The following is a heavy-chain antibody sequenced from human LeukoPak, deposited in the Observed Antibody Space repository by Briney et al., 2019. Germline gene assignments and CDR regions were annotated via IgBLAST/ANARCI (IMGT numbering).Heavy chain of an antibody. J-gene: IGHJ4*02. D-gene: IGHD3-22*01. CDR1: GGSISSSSYY. CDR3: ARGPRTYYYDSSGSTPFDY. Sequence: SETLSLTCTVSGGSISSSSYYWGWIRQPPGKGLEWIGSIYYSGSTYYNPSLKSRVTISVDTSKNQFSLKLSSVTAADTAVYYCARGPRTYYYDSSGSTPFDYWGQGTLVTVSS. CDR2: IYYSGST. V-gene: IGHV4-39*07.